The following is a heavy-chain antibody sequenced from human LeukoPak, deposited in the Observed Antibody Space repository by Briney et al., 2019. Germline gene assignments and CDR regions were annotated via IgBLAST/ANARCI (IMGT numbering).Heavy chain of an antibody. V-gene: IGHV3-11*01. CDR3: ARVLSSGYSPFDY. Sequence: PGGSLRLSCAASGFTFSDYYMTWIRQAPGKGLEWVSHITSTGATIYYADSVKGLFTIARDNAKNSLSLQMNILRAEDTAVYFCARVLSSGYSPFDYWGQGILVTVSS. D-gene: IGHD3-22*01. J-gene: IGHJ4*02. CDR1: GFTFSDYY. CDR2: ITSTGATI.